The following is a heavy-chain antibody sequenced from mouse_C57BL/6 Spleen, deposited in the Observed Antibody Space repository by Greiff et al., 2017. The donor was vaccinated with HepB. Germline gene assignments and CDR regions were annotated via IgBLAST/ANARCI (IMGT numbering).Heavy chain of an antibody. CDR3: ARGAQATGYYYAMDY. J-gene: IGHJ4*01. CDR1: GYTFTSYW. V-gene: IGHV1-55*01. D-gene: IGHD3-2*02. Sequence: QVQLQQPGAELVKPGASVKMSCKASGYTFTSYWITWVKQRPGQGLEWIGDIYPGSGSTNYNEKFKSKATLTVDTSSSTAYMQLSSLTSEDSAVNYCARGAQATGYYYAMDYWGQGTSVTVSS. CDR2: IYPGSGST.